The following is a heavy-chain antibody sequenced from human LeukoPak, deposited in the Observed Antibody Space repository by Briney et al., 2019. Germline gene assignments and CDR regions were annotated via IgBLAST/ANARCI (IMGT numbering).Heavy chain of an antibody. Sequence: PGGSLRLSCAASGFTFSDYYMSWIRQAPGKGLEWVSYISSSGSTIYYADSVKGRFTISRDNAKNSLYLQMNSLRAEDTAVYYCARAKTRQWLDAFDIWGQGTMVTVSS. CDR3: ARAKTRQWLDAFDI. CDR2: ISSSGSTI. V-gene: IGHV3-11*01. J-gene: IGHJ3*02. D-gene: IGHD6-19*01. CDR1: GFTFSDYY.